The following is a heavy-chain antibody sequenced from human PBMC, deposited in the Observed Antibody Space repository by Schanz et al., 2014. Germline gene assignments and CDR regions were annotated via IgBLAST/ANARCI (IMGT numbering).Heavy chain of an antibody. J-gene: IGHJ5*02. V-gene: IGHV3-30*04. CDR1: GFSFGTYA. D-gene: IGHD2-2*01. Sequence: VHLLESGGGLVQPGGSLRLSCAASGFSFGTYAMSWVRQAPGKGLEWVAFVPFDGSQKFYADSVKGRFTISRDNSKNTVYLQMNSLRAEDTAVYYCARAGYDADNWFDPWGQGTLVTVSS. CDR3: ARAGYDADNWFDP. CDR2: VPFDGSQK.